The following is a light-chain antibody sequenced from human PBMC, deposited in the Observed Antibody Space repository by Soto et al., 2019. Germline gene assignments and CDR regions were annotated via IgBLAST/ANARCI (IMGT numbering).Light chain of an antibody. Sequence: QSVLTQPASVSGSPGQSITISCTGTSSDVGGYNYVSWYQQHPGKAPKLMIYDVSIRPSGVSNRFSGSKSGNTASLTISGLQAEDEADYYCSSYTSSSTLPYVFGTGTKVTVL. V-gene: IGLV2-14*01. CDR1: SSDVGGYNY. CDR3: SSYTSSSTLPYV. J-gene: IGLJ1*01. CDR2: DVS.